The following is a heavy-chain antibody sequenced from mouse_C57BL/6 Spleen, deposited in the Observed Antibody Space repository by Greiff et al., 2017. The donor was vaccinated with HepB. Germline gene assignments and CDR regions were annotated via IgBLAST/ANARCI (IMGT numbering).Heavy chain of an antibody. V-gene: IGHV1-31*01. CDR3: ARGGPGYGSSYDAMDY. CDR1: GYSFTGYY. CDR2: IYPYNGVS. Sequence: EVQLQQSGPELVKPGASVKISCKASGYSFTGYYMHWVKQSHGNILDWIGYIYPYNGVSSYNQKFKGKATLTVDKSSSTAYMELRSLTSEDSAVYYCARGGPGYGSSYDAMDYWGQGTSVTVSS. D-gene: IGHD1-1*01. J-gene: IGHJ4*01.